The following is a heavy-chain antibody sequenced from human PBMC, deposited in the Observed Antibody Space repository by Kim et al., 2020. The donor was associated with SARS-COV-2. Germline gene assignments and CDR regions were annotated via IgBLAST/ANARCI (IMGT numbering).Heavy chain of an antibody. D-gene: IGHD3-22*01. Sequence: GGSLRLSCAASGFTFSSYGMHWVRQAPGKGLEWVAVIPFDGSNKYYADSVKGRFTISRDNSKNTLFLQMNSLRAEDTAVYYCAKDQLNYYDSSGYPLVFDYWGQGTLVTVSS. J-gene: IGHJ4*02. CDR2: IPFDGSNK. V-gene: IGHV3-30*18. CDR3: AKDQLNYYDSSGYPLVFDY. CDR1: GFTFSSYG.